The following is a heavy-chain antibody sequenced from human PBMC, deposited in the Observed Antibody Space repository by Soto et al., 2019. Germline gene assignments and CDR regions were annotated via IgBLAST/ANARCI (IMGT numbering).Heavy chain of an antibody. CDR1: GGSISNYY. Sequence: SETLSLTGTVSGGSISNYYCSWIRQPAGKGLEWIGRIYTSGNTNYNPSLKGRVTMSVDMSKNQFSLKLSSVAAADTAVYYCARDDNGDNGSAFDPLGQGNLVTVSS. CDR3: ARDDNGDNGSAFDP. V-gene: IGHV4-4*07. CDR2: IYTSGNT. D-gene: IGHD3-10*01. J-gene: IGHJ5*02.